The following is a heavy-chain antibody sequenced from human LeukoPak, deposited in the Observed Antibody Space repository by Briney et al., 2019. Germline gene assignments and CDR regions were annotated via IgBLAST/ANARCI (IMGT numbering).Heavy chain of an antibody. CDR3: ARGRSLFDP. CDR2: IYYSGST. Sequence: PSETLSLTCTVSGGSIGSSNYYWGWIRQPPGKGLEWIGSIYYSGSTYYNPSLKSRVTISVDTSKNQFSLTLSSVTAADTAVYYCARGRSLFDPWGQGTLVTVSS. V-gene: IGHV4-39*07. CDR1: GGSIGSSNYY. J-gene: IGHJ5*02.